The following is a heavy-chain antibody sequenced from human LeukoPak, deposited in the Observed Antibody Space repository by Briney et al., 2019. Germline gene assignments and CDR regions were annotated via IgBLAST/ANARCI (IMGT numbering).Heavy chain of an antibody. V-gene: IGHV5-51*01. Sequence: GESLKISCKGSGYTFHSYWIAWVRQMPGKGLEWMGINYPGDSDTRYSPSFQGQVTISADKSIRTAYLQWSSLKASDTAMYYCATENYYGSGEIDYWGQGTLVTVSS. CDR2: NYPGDSDT. CDR3: ATENYYGSGEIDY. D-gene: IGHD3-10*01. J-gene: IGHJ4*02. CDR1: GYTFHSYW.